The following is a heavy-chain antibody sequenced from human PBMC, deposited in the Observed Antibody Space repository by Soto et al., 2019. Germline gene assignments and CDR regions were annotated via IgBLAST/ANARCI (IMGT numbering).Heavy chain of an antibody. CDR2: ITSRSDYI. J-gene: IGHJ4*02. D-gene: IGHD5-12*01. V-gene: IGHV3-21*01. CDR1: GFTFSAYS. CDR3: ARVDGYTYPNDY. Sequence: GGSLRLSCAASGFTFSAYSMSWVRQAPGKGLEWVSSITSRSDYIYYADSLKGRFTISRDNAKNSLYLQMHSLRAEDTAFYYCARVDGYTYPNDYWGLGTLVTVSS.